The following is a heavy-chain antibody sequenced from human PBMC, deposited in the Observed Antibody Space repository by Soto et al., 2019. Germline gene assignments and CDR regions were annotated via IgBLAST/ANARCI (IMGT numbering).Heavy chain of an antibody. J-gene: IGHJ6*02. CDR2: IYYNGNT. CDR1: GGSIGSRDYY. V-gene: IGHV4-31*02. CDR3: ARDKGGAALKGSGMDV. D-gene: IGHD3-10*01. Sequence: QVQVQESGPGLVKPSQTLSLKCSVSGGSIGSRDYYWSWIRQHPEKGLEWIGSIYYNGNTDYNPSRRGRPTMSLDTSMNELSLKLTSVTAADTAVYYCARDKGGAALKGSGMDVWGQGTTVTVS.